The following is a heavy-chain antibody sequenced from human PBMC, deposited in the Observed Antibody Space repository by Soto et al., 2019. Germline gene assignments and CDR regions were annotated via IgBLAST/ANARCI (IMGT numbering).Heavy chain of an antibody. D-gene: IGHD4-4*01. CDR3: TVTTLEADYYYYGMDV. CDR1: GYSFTNYW. J-gene: IGHJ6*02. V-gene: IGHV5-51*01. Sequence: GESLKISCKGSGYSFTNYWIGWVRQMPGKGLEWMGIIYPGDSDTRYSPSFQGQVTISDDKSISTAYLQWSSLEASDTAVYYCTVTTLEADYYYYGMDVWGQGTTVTVSS. CDR2: IYPGDSDT.